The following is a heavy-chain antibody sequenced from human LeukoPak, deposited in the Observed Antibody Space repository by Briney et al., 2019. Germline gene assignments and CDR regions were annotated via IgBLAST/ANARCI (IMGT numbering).Heavy chain of an antibody. D-gene: IGHD6-13*01. CDR1: GFTFSDYW. CDR2: INQYGGEI. Sequence: GGSLRLSCAASGFTFSDYWMTWVRQTPGKGLECVANINQYGGEISYVDSVKGRFTISRDDAKNSLSLQMSSLRVEDTAVYYCVKGPLITAAGTYWGQGTLVTVSS. V-gene: IGHV3-7*03. J-gene: IGHJ4*02. CDR3: VKGPLITAAGTY.